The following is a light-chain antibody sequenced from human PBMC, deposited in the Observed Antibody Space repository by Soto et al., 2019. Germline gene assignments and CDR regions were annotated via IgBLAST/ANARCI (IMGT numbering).Light chain of an antibody. CDR2: DVV. J-gene: IGLJ1*01. CDR1: SSDVGGYKF. CDR3: SSYTTSSRGV. Sequence: QSVLTQPASVSGSPGQSITISCTGTSSDVGGYKFVSWYQHHPGIAPKLLIYDVVNRPSGVSNRFSGSKSGNTASLTISGLQAEDEADYYCSSYTTSSRGVFGTGTKLTVL. V-gene: IGLV2-14*03.